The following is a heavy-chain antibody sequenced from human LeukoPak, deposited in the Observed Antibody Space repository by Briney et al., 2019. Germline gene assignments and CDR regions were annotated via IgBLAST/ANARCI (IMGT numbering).Heavy chain of an antibody. CDR1: GGSISSYY. D-gene: IGHD3-10*02. J-gene: IGHJ5*02. Sequence: SETLSLTCTVPGGSISSYYWNWIRQPAGKGLEWIGRIYKSGSTKFNPSLKSRVTMSLDTSKNQFSLSLSSVTAADTAIYYCTRGHSMFGNWFDPWGQGTLVTVSS. CDR3: TRGHSMFGNWFDP. V-gene: IGHV4-4*07. CDR2: IYKSGST.